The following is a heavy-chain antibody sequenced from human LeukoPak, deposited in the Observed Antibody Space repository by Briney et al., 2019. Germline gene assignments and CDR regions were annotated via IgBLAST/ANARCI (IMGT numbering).Heavy chain of an antibody. CDR2: MNTNSGNT. J-gene: IGHJ4*02. CDR1: GYTFTNYD. Sequence: ASVKVSCKASGYTFTNYDINWVRQATGQGLEWMGWMNTNSGNTGYAQRFQGRVTMTRGTSISTAYMELSSLRSDDTAVYYCARVTGSIDYWGQGTLVTVSS. V-gene: IGHV1-8*01. D-gene: IGHD1-26*01. CDR3: ARVTGSIDY.